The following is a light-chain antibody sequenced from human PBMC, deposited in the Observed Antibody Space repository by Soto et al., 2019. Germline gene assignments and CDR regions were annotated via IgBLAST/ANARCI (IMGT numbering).Light chain of an antibody. CDR2: DVS. Sequence: ALTQPASVSGSPGHWITISCTGTSSDVGGYNYVSWYQQHPGKAPKLMIYDVSNRPSGVSNRFSGSKSGNTASLTISGLRAEDEADYYCSSYTSSSTRVFGTGTKVTVL. V-gene: IGLV2-14*01. CDR1: SSDVGGYNY. CDR3: SSYTSSSTRV. J-gene: IGLJ1*01.